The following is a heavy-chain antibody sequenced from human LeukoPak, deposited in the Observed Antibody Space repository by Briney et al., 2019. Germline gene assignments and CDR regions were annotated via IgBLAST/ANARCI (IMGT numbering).Heavy chain of an antibody. J-gene: IGHJ4*02. Sequence: PGGSLRLSCAASGFTFSSYAMSWVRQAPGKGLEWVSAISGSGGSTYYADSVKGRFTISRYHSKNTLYLQMNSLRAEDTAVYYCAKVGISSSGWPFDYWGQGTLVTVSS. CDR3: AKVGISSSGWPFDY. CDR1: GFTFSSYA. CDR2: ISGSGGST. D-gene: IGHD6-19*01. V-gene: IGHV3-23*01.